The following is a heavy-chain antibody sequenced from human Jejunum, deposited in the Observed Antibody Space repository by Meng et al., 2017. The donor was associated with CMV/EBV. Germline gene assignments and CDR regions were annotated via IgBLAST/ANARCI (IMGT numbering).Heavy chain of an antibody. D-gene: IGHD3-10*01. Sequence: GFIFDDYGMYWVRQAPGKGLEWVSGINWNGDTTTYADSVKGRFTISRDNVKNSLYLQMNSLRAEDTALYHCARVIDSYLIRGFDIWGQGTMVTVSS. V-gene: IGHV3-20*01. J-gene: IGHJ3*02. CDR1: GFIFDDYG. CDR3: ARVIDSYLIRGFDI. CDR2: INWNGDTT.